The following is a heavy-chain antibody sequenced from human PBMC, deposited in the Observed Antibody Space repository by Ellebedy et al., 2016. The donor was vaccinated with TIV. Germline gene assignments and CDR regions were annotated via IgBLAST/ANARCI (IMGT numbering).Heavy chain of an antibody. D-gene: IGHD3-10*01. CDR3: ARPMKREGNYYGSGSRY. V-gene: IGHV3-30*04. CDR1: GFTFSSYA. CDR2: ISYDGSNK. J-gene: IGHJ4*02. Sequence: GGSLRLXXAASGFTFSSYAMHWVRQAPGKGLEWVAVISYDGSNKYYADSVKGRFTISRDNSKNTLYLQMNSLRAEDTAVYYCARPMKREGNYYGSGSRYWGQGTLVTVSS.